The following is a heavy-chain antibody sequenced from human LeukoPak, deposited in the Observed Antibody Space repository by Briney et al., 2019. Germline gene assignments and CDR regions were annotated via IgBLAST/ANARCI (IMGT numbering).Heavy chain of an antibody. D-gene: IGHD6-19*01. V-gene: IGHV3-7*01. Sequence: GGSLRLSCAASGLTFSSYWMSWVRQAPGKGREWVANIKQDGSEKYYVDSVKGRFTISRDNAKNSLYLQMNSLRAEDTAVYYCARDLSRGYSSGWYDAFDIWGQGTMVTVSS. CDR2: IKQDGSEK. CDR3: ARDLSRGYSSGWYDAFDI. CDR1: GLTFSSYW. J-gene: IGHJ3*02.